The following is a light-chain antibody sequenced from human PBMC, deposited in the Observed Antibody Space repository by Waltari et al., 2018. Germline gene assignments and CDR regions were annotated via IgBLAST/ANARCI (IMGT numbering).Light chain of an antibody. Sequence: YELTQPPSVSVAPGKTATISCGGHAIRAHTVHWDQPKPGQAPFWVISDDTVRPPGIPKRISGSDTATLTIARVEAGDEAVYYCQVWDGDADHPVFGGGTKLTVL. J-gene: IGLJ2*01. V-gene: IGLV3-21*03. CDR3: QVWDGDADHPV. CDR1: AIRAHT. CDR2: DDT.